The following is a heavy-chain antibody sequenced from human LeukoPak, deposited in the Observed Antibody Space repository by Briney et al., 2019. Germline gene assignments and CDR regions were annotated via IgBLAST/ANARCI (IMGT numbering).Heavy chain of an antibody. J-gene: IGHJ4*02. Sequence: KPSETLSLTCTVSGGSISSSSYYWGWIRQPPGKGLEWIGSIYYSGSTYYNPSLKSRVTISVDTSKNQFSLKLSSVTAADTAVHYCARLSIAARYYFDYWGQGTLVTVSS. CDR2: IYYSGST. D-gene: IGHD6-6*01. CDR1: GGSISSSSYY. CDR3: ARLSIAARYYFDY. V-gene: IGHV4-39*01.